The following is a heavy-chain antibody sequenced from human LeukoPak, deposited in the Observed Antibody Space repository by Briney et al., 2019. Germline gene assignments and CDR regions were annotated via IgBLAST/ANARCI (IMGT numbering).Heavy chain of an antibody. CDR1: GFTFDDYG. CDR3: ARDLRYFDWFGMDV. V-gene: IGHV3-20*01. Sequence: GGSLRLSCAASGFTFDDYGMSWVRQAPGKGLEWVSGINWNGGSTGYADSVKGRFTISRDNAKNSLYLQMSSLRAEDTALYHCARDLRYFDWFGMDVWGQGTTVTVSS. J-gene: IGHJ6*02. D-gene: IGHD3-9*01. CDR2: INWNGGST.